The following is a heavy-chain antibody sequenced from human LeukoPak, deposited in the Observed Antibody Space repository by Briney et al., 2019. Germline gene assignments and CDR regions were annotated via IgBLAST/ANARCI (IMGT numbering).Heavy chain of an antibody. J-gene: IGHJ4*02. CDR3: ARGASTFPFDY. CDR1: GGSISSSYW. CDR2: IYHSGST. Sequence: SETLSLTCAVSGGSISSSYWWTWVRQPPGKGLEWIGEIYHSGSTNYNPSLESRVSISVDKSKNQFSLKLSSVTAADTAVYYCARGASTFPFDYWGQGTLVTVS. D-gene: IGHD3-16*01. V-gene: IGHV4-4*02.